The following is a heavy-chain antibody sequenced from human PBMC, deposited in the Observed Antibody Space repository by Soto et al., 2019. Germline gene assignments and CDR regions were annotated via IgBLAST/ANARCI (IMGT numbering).Heavy chain of an antibody. CDR2: INHSGSI. D-gene: IGHD4-17*01. V-gene: IGHV4-34*01. J-gene: IGHJ4*02. Sequence: SETLSLTCAVYGRSFSGYYWSWIRQPPGKGLEWIGEINHSGSINYNPSLKSRVTISVDTSQNQFSLNLSSVTAADTAVYYCARAYGGNSGVFDYWGQGTLVTVSS. CDR1: GRSFSGYY. CDR3: ARAYGGNSGVFDY.